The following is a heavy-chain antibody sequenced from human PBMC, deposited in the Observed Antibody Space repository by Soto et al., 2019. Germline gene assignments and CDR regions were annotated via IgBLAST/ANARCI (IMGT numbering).Heavy chain of an antibody. V-gene: IGHV1-69*13. CDR1: GGTFSSYA. J-gene: IGHJ6*02. CDR2: IIPIFGTA. CDR3: ARALSVSDYRGPGYYYGMDV. Sequence: SVKVSCKASGGTFSSYAISWVRQAPGQGLEWMGGIIPIFGTANYAQKFQGRVTITADESTSTAYMELSSLRSEDTAVYYCARALSVSDYRGPGYYYGMDVWGQGTTVTAP. D-gene: IGHD4-4*01.